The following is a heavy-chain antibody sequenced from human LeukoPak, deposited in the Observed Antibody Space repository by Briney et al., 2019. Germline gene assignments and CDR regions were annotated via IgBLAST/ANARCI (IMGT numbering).Heavy chain of an antibody. CDR1: GGSISSYY. J-gene: IGHJ3*02. Sequence: SETLSLTCTVSGGSISSYYWSWIRQPPGKGLEWIGYIYYSGSTNYNPSLKSRVTISVDTSKNQFFLKLSSVTAADTAVYYCARDPSWGDSSPDAFDIWGQGTMVTVSS. CDR3: ARDPSWGDSSPDAFDI. D-gene: IGHD3-22*01. CDR2: IYYSGST. V-gene: IGHV4-59*01.